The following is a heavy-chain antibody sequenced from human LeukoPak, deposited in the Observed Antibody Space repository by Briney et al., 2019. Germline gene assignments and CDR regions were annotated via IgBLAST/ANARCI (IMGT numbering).Heavy chain of an antibody. CDR1: GGSISSYY. D-gene: IGHD3-10*01. V-gene: IGHV4-59*01. J-gene: IGHJ4*02. CDR2: IYYSGST. Sequence: AETLSLTCTVSGGSISSYYWSWVRQPPGKGLEWIGYIYYSGSTNYNPSLKSRVTISVDPSKNQFSLKLSSVTAADTAVYYCASIPTGMGKDFDYWGQATLVSVSS. CDR3: ASIPTGMGKDFDY.